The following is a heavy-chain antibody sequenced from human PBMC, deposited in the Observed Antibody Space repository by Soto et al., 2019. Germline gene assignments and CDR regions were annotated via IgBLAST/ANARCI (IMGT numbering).Heavy chain of an antibody. V-gene: IGHV3-73*01. CDR2: IRSKANSYAT. J-gene: IGHJ6*02. Sequence: GRSLRLSCAASGFTFRGSAMPWVRQASGKGLEWVGRIRSKANSYATASAASVKGRFTISRDDSKNTAYLQMNSLKTEDTAVDYCTRPKTIFGVLYGMDVWGQGTTVTVSS. CDR1: GFTFRGSA. D-gene: IGHD3-3*01. CDR3: TRPKTIFGVLYGMDV.